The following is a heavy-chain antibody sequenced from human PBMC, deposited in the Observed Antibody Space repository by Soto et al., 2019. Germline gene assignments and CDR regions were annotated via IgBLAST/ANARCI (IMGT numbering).Heavy chain of an antibody. D-gene: IGHD5-12*01. CDR1: SVSNAW. J-gene: IGHJ4*02. V-gene: IGHV3-15*07. CDR3: TTDGYSGYDAFDY. CDR2: IKSKTDGGTT. Sequence: SVSNAWMNWVCQAPGKGLEWVGRIKSKTDGGTTDYAAPVKGRFTISRDDSKNTLYLQMNSLKTEDTAVYYCTTDGYSGYDAFDYWGQGTLVTVSS.